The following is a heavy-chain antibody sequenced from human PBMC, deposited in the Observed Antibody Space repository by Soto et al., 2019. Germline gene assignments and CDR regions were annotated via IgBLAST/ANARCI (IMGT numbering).Heavy chain of an antibody. Sequence: QVQLVESGGGVVQPGRSLRLSCAASGFTFSSYAMHWVRQAPGKGLEWVAFISYDGSNKYYADSVKGRFTISRDNSKNTLYLQMNSLRAEDTAVYYCARERITMVRGLDYWGQGTLVTVSS. D-gene: IGHD3-10*01. CDR1: GFTFSSYA. CDR3: ARERITMVRGLDY. J-gene: IGHJ4*02. V-gene: IGHV3-30-3*01. CDR2: ISYDGSNK.